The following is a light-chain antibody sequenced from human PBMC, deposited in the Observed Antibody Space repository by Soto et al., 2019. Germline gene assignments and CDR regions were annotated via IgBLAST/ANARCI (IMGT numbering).Light chain of an antibody. V-gene: IGLV1-40*01. CDR1: ASNIGADYA. CDR3: QSYDGASRI. CDR2: GPT. Sequence: QLVLTQPPSVSGAPGQRVTISCTGTASNIGADYAVHWYQQLPGAAPKLLIQGPTARPSGVPDRFSGSKSGTSASLAISALQPEDEGHYYCQSYDGASRIFGGGTKLTVL. J-gene: IGLJ2*01.